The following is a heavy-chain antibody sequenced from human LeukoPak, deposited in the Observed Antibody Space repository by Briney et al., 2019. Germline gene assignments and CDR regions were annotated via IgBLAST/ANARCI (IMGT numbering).Heavy chain of an antibody. Sequence: SETLSLTCTVSGGSISSYYWSWIRQPAGKGLEWIGRIYTSGSTNYNPSLKSRVTMSVDTSKNQFSLKLSSVTAADTAVYYCARYNWNYGRSAFDIWGQGTMVTVSS. J-gene: IGHJ3*02. CDR3: ARYNWNYGRSAFDI. V-gene: IGHV4-4*07. CDR1: GGSISSYY. CDR2: IYTSGST. D-gene: IGHD1-7*01.